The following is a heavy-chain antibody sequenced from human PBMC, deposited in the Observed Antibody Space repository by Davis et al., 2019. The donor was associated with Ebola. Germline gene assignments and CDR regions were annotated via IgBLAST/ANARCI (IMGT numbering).Heavy chain of an antibody. CDR1: GYTFTSYA. Sequence: AASVKVSCKASGYTFTSYAMHWLRQAPGQRLEWMGWINTDNGNTKYSQKLQGRVTFTRETSASTAYMELSSLRSEDTAVYYCARHDSSGYDAFDIWGQGTMVTVSS. V-gene: IGHV1-3*04. CDR2: INTDNGNT. J-gene: IGHJ3*02. D-gene: IGHD3-22*01. CDR3: ARHDSSGYDAFDI.